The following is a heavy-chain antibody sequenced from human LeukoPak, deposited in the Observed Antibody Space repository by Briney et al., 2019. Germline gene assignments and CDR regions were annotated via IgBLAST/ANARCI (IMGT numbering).Heavy chain of an antibody. V-gene: IGHV4-61*02. CDR1: GGSISSSSYY. Sequence: SETLSLTCTVSGGSISSSSYYWSWIRQPAGKGLEWIGRIYTSGSTNYNPSLKSRVTMSVDTSKNQFSLKLSSVTAADTAVYYCARDRLQLGILWVFDPWGQGTLVTVSS. D-gene: IGHD7-27*01. J-gene: IGHJ5*02. CDR2: IYTSGST. CDR3: ARDRLQLGILWVFDP.